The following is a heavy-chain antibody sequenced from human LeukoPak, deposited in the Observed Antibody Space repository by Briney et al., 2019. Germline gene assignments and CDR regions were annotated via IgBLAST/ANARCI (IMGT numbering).Heavy chain of an antibody. Sequence: GGSLRLSCAASGFTFSSYCMSWVRQAPGKGLEWVANIKQDGSEKYYVDSVKGRFTISRDNAKNSLFLQMNSLRAEDTAVYYCARSFDSWGQGTLVTVSS. J-gene: IGHJ4*02. CDR2: IKQDGSEK. V-gene: IGHV3-7*01. CDR1: GFTFSSYC. CDR3: ARSFDS.